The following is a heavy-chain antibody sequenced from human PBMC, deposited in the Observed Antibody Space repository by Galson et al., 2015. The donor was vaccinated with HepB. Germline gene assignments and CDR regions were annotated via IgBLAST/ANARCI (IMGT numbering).Heavy chain of an antibody. J-gene: IGHJ4*02. Sequence: SLRLSCADSGFTFSSYSINWVRQAPGKGLEWLSSISSRSSYIYYADSLKGRFTISRDNAKNSLYLQMNSRRAEDTAVYYCARGGGSSSSDLFDYLGQGTLVTVSS. D-gene: IGHD6-6*01. CDR3: ARGGGSSSSDLFDY. CDR2: ISSRSSYI. CDR1: GFTFSSYS. V-gene: IGHV3-21*01.